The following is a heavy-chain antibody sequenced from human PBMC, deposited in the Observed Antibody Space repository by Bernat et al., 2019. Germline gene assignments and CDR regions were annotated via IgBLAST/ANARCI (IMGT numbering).Heavy chain of an antibody. CDR1: GFTFSTYA. J-gene: IGHJ4*02. Sequence: QVQLVESGGGVVQPGRSLRLSCAASGFTFSTYAMNWVRQAPGKGLEWVAVTSFDGGIKFYADSVEGRFTISRDNSRNTLFLQMDSLRTEDTAVYYCAREEYNYALGSFDYWGQGTLVTVSS. D-gene: IGHD5-18*01. V-gene: IGHV3-30-3*01. CDR3: AREEYNYALGSFDY. CDR2: TSFDGGIK.